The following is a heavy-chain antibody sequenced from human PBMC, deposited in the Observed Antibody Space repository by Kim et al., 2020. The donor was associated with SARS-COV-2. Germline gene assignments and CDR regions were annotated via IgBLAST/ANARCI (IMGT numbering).Heavy chain of an antibody. J-gene: IGHJ4*02. Sequence: ADYVRGRFTKSRDNSKNTLFLQMDSLRGDDTAVYYCAKDLLYVPGRGYFDSWGQGVLVTVSS. V-gene: IGHV3-23*01. CDR3: AKDLLYVPGRGYFDS. D-gene: IGHD3-10*01.